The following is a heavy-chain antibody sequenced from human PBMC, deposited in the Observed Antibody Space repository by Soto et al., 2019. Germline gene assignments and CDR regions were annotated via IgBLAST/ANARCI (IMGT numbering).Heavy chain of an antibody. D-gene: IGHD2-8*01. CDR2: IIPILGIA. CDR1: GGTFSSYT. CDR3: ARGNGRYFDL. J-gene: IGHJ2*01. Sequence: QVQLVQSGAEVKKPGSSVKVSCKASGGTFSSYTISWVRQAPGQGLEWMGRIIPILGIANYAQKFQGRVTITADKSTNTAYMGLSSLSSEDTAVYYCARGNGRYFDLWGRGTLVTVSS. V-gene: IGHV1-69*02.